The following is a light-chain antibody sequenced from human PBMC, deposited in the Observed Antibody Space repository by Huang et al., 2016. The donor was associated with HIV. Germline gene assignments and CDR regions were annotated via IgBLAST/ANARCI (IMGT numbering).Light chain of an antibody. CDR3: LQDYNYPRT. Sequence: IQMTQSPSSLSSSLGDRVTITCQASQDISTYLNWYQQKPGKAPKLLIYDASSLQSGVPSRFSGSGSGTDFTLTISSLQPEDFATYYCLQDYNYPRTFGQGTKVEIK. J-gene: IGKJ1*01. V-gene: IGKV1-6*01. CDR2: DAS. CDR1: QDISTY.